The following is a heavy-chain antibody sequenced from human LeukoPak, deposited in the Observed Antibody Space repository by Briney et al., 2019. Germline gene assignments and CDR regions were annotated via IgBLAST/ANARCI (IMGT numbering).Heavy chain of an antibody. CDR3: ARASYDYVWGSPPGAFDI. J-gene: IGHJ3*02. Sequence: GGSLRLSCAASGFTFSSYSMSWVRQAPGKGLDWVANINQDGSEKYYVDSVKGRFTISRDNAKNSLYLQMNSLRAEDTAVYYCARASYDYVWGSPPGAFDIWGQGTMVIVSS. D-gene: IGHD3-16*01. V-gene: IGHV3-7*01. CDR2: INQDGSEK. CDR1: GFTFSSYS.